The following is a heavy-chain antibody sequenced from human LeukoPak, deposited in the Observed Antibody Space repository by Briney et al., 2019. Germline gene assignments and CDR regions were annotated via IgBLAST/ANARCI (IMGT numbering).Heavy chain of an antibody. CDR2: IIPILGIA. Sequence: SVKVSCKASGGTFSSYTISWVRQAPGQGLEWMGRIIPILGIANYAQKFQGRVTITADKSTSTAYVELSSLRSEDTAVFYCARGHQPPYYGMDVWGQGTTVTVSS. CDR1: GGTFSSYT. J-gene: IGHJ6*02. V-gene: IGHV1-69*02. CDR3: ARGHQPPYYGMDV.